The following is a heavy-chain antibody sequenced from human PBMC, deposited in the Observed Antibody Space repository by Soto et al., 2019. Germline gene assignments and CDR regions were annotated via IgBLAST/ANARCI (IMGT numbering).Heavy chain of an antibody. V-gene: IGHV1-69*06. Sequence: QVQLVQSGAEVRKPGSSVKVSCEASGGSFNNYFIICRRQAPGQGLEGMGGIIPNYEAANYAQKFRGRLTITADKATNTAYMELNSLRPEDTATYYCARYWNAGTLYGAFDIWGQGTTVIVS. J-gene: IGHJ3*02. D-gene: IGHD4-17*01. CDR2: IIPNYEAA. CDR1: GGSFNNYF. CDR3: ARYWNAGTLYGAFDI.